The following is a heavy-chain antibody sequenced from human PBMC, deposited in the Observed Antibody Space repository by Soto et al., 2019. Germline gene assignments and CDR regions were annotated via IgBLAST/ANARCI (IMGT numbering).Heavy chain of an antibody. V-gene: IGHV3-64D*06. CDR1: GFSVWSFG. J-gene: IGHJ6*02. Sequence: GGSLRLSCSGSGFSVWSFGMHWVRQAPGKGLEHVSTLSSNGIGTYYADSVKGRFTFSRDTSKNTLYLQMSSLRTEDTAVYYCVKDMGQAAVGIRYPYGLDVWGLGTTVTVSS. CDR3: VKDMGQAAVGIRYPYGLDV. CDR2: LSSNGIGT. D-gene: IGHD6-13*01.